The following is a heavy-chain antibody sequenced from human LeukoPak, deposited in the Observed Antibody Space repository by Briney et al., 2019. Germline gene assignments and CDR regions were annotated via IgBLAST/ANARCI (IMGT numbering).Heavy chain of an antibody. CDR2: MSGSGGST. J-gene: IGHJ4*02. Sequence: GGSLRLSCAASGFTFSSYDMNWVRQAPGKGLEWVSAMSGSGGSTYYADSVKGRVTISRDNSENTLYLQTNSLRADDTAVYYCAKSVRNYYDSSGYWGQGTLVTVS. V-gene: IGHV3-23*01. CDR3: AKSVRNYYDSSGY. D-gene: IGHD3-22*01. CDR1: GFTFSSYD.